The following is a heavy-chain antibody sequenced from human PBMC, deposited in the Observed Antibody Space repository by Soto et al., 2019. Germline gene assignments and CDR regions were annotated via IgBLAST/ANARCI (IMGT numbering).Heavy chain of an antibody. CDR1: GGTFSSYG. D-gene: IGHD6-13*01. CDR2: IIPLFGTT. Sequence: SVKVSCKASGGTFSSYGISWVRQTPGRGLEWMGGIIPLFGTTNYAQKFRGRVTVTADESTSTVYMELRSLSFEDAAVYYCARAHGSSWYNWFDPWGHGTLVTVSS. J-gene: IGHJ5*02. CDR3: ARAHGSSWYNWFDP. V-gene: IGHV1-69*13.